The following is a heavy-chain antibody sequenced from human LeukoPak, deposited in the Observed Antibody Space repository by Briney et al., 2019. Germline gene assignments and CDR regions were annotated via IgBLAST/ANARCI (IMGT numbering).Heavy chain of an antibody. J-gene: IGHJ4*02. CDR2: INPSGGST. V-gene: IGHV1-46*01. CDR3: ARAGITGTTAY. D-gene: IGHD1-7*01. Sequence: ASVKVSCKASGYTFATYYMHWVRQAPGRGLEWMGVINPSGGSTIYAQRFQGRVTMTGDTSTSTIYMELSSLRSEDTAVYYCARAGITGTTAYWGQGTLVTVSS. CDR1: GYTFATYY.